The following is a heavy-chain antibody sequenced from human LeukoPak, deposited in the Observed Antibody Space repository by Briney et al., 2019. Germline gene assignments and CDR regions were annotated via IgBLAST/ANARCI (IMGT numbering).Heavy chain of an antibody. CDR3: AKDRGYSGYDPTDY. J-gene: IGHJ4*02. Sequence: PGGSLRLSCAASGFSFSSYGLHWVRQAPGKGLEWVAVISYDGSNKYYADSVRGRFTISRDNSKNTLYLQMNSLRAEDTAVYYCAKDRGYSGYDPTDYWGQGTLVTVSS. CDR1: GFSFSSYG. CDR2: ISYDGSNK. V-gene: IGHV3-30*18. D-gene: IGHD5-12*01.